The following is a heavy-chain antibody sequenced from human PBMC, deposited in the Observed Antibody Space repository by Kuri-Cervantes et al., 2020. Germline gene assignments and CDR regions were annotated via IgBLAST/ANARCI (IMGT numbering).Heavy chain of an antibody. CDR2: IRSKANSYAT. J-gene: IGHJ4*02. Sequence: GESLKISCAASGSTFSGSAMHWVRQASGKGLEWVGRIRSKANSYATAYAASVKGRFTISRDDSKNTAYLQMNSLKTEDTAVYNCTTRESYWGQGTLVTVSS. CDR3: TTRESY. V-gene: IGHV3-73*01. CDR1: GSTFSGSA. D-gene: IGHD2-2*01.